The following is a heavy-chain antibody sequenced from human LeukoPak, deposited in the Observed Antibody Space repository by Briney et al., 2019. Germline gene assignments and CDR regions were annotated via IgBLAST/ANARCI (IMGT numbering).Heavy chain of an antibody. CDR2: INQDGRVK. V-gene: IGHV3-7*01. D-gene: IGHD1-1*01. CDR1: GFTFDKYW. CDR3: VRDFQWSLES. Sequence: PGGSLRLSCAASGFTFDKYWMDWVRQAPGKGLEWVAQINQDGRVKQYVDSVKGRFTISRDNAKKLVSLQMSSLRAEDTAVYYCVRDFQWSLESWGQGTPVTVSS. J-gene: IGHJ5*02.